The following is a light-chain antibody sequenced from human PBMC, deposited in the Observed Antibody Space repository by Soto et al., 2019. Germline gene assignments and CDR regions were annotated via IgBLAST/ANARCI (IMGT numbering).Light chain of an antibody. CDR2: DVT. Sequence: QSVLTQPASVSGSPGQSITISCTGTSSDVGGYNYVSWYQQHPVNAPKLMIYDVTNRPSGVSDRFSGSKSGNTASLTISGLQAEDEADYYCSSYTSSSTPYVFGTGTKLTVL. V-gene: IGLV2-14*01. CDR3: SSYTSSSTPYV. CDR1: SSDVGGYNY. J-gene: IGLJ1*01.